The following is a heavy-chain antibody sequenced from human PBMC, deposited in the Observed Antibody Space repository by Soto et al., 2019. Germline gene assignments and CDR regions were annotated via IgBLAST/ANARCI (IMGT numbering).Heavy chain of an antibody. CDR3: VHADDFLSGTNWFDP. D-gene: IGHD3-3*01. CDR1: GFSLSTSGVG. Sequence: QITLKESGPTLVKPTQTLTLTCSFSGFSLSTSGVGVGWIRQPPGKALEGLALIYWDDDKRYSPSLKSRLTITKDISKNQVVLTMTKMDPVDTATYYCVHADDFLSGTNWFDPWGQGTLVTVSS. CDR2: IYWDDDK. V-gene: IGHV2-5*02. J-gene: IGHJ5*02.